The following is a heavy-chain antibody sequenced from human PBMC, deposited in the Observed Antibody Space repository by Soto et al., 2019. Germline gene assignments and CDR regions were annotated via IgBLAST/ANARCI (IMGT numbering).Heavy chain of an antibody. CDR1: GGSVSSGSYY. V-gene: IGHV4-61*01. D-gene: IGHD1-26*01. J-gene: IGHJ5*02. CDR2: IYYSGST. Sequence: SETLSLTCTVSGGSVSSGSYYRSWIRQPPGKGLEWIGYIYYSGSTNYNPSLKSRVTISVDTSKNQFSLKLSSVTAADTAVYYCASWRWELLRYNWFDPWGQGTLVTV. CDR3: ASWRWELLRYNWFDP.